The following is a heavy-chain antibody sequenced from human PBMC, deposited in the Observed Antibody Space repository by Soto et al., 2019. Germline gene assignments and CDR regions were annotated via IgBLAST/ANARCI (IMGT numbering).Heavy chain of an antibody. CDR1: GGSISSYY. CDR2: IYYSGSP. D-gene: IGHD6-13*01. CDR3: ASSNIAAAGFYYYGMDV. Sequence: PSETLSLTCTVSGGSISSYYWIWIRQPPGKGLEWIGYIYYSGSPNYNPSLKSRVTISVDTSKNQSSLKLSSVTAADTAVYYCASSNIAAAGFYYYGMDVWGRGTTVTVSS. J-gene: IGHJ6*02. V-gene: IGHV4-59*01.